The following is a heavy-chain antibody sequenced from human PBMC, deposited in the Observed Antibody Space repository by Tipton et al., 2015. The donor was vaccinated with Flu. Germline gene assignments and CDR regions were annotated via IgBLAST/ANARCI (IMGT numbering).Heavy chain of an antibody. D-gene: IGHD6-19*01. V-gene: IGHV4-38-2*01. CDR3: ARAESSLWAGHYYGLDV. J-gene: IGHJ6*02. CDR1: GYSISSGYY. Sequence: LRLSCAVSGYSISSGYYWGWIRQPPGKGLEWIGSIYHSASTYYNPSLKSRVTISVDTSKNHFSLRLTSATAADTALYFCARAESSLWAGHYYGLDVWGQGTTVTVSS. CDR2: IYHSAST.